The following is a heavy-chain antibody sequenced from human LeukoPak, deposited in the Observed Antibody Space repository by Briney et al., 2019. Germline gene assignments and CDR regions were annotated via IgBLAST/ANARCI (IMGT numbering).Heavy chain of an antibody. V-gene: IGHV4-38-2*02. Sequence: PSETLSLTCTVSGGSISSYYWSWIRQPPGKGLEWIGSIYHSGSTYYNPSLKSRVTISVDTSKNQFSLKLSSVTAADTAVYYCARDLLFMSMVRGASVDYWGQGTLVTVSS. J-gene: IGHJ4*02. D-gene: IGHD3-10*01. CDR1: GGSISSYY. CDR3: ARDLLFMSMVRGASVDY. CDR2: IYHSGST.